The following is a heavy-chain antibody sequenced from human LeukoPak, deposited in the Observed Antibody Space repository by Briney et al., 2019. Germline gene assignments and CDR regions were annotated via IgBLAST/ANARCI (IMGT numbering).Heavy chain of an antibody. D-gene: IGHD3-10*01. V-gene: IGHV4-39*01. Sequence: SETLSLTCTVSGGSINSSSYYWGWIRQPPGKGLEWIGTIYYSGSTYYNPSLKSRVTISVDTSKNQFSLKLSSVTASDAAVYYCARRFAPSRNDAFDIWGQGTMVTVSS. CDR3: ARRFAPSRNDAFDI. CDR2: IYYSGST. CDR1: GGSINSSSYY. J-gene: IGHJ3*02.